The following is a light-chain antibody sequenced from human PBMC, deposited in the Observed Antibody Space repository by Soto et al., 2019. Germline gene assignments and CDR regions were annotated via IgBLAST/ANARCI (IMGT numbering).Light chain of an antibody. Sequence: EIVLTQSPATLSLSPGKRATLSCGASQSVSSSYLAWYQQKPGLAPRLLIYDASSRATGIPDRFSVSGSGTDFTFTISILEHEDFGVYYCQQYGSLPYTFGQGTKLEIK. J-gene: IGKJ2*01. CDR2: DAS. V-gene: IGKV3D-20*01. CDR1: QSVSSSY. CDR3: QQYGSLPYT.